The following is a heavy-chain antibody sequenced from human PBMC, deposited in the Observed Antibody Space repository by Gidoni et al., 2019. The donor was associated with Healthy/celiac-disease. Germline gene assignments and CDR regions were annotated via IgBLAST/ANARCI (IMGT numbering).Heavy chain of an antibody. D-gene: IGHD4-17*01. CDR1: GFTFSSYW. V-gene: IGHV3-7*04. Sequence: EVQLVESGGGLVQPGGSLSLSCEASGFTFSSYWMSWVRQAPGKGLEWGANLKQDGSDKYYGDSVKGRFTISRDNAKNSLYLQMNSLRAEDTAVYYCARAPLGDVYYYYYMDVWGKGTTVTVSS. CDR2: LKQDGSDK. CDR3: ARAPLGDVYYYYYMDV. J-gene: IGHJ6*03.